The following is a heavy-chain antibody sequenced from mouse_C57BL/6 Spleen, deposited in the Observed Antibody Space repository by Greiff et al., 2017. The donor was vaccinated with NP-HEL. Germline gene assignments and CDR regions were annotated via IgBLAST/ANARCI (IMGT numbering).Heavy chain of an antibody. V-gene: IGHV2-2*01. Sequence: QVQLKESGPGLVQPSQSLSITCTVSGFSLTSYGVHWVRQSPGKGLEWLGVIWSGGSTDYNAAFISRLSISKDNSKSQVFFKMNSLQADDTAIYYCARGLHYYGSSPWFAYWGQGTLVTVSA. CDR2: IWSGGST. CDR3: ARGLHYYGSSPWFAY. CDR1: GFSLTSYG. J-gene: IGHJ3*01. D-gene: IGHD1-1*01.